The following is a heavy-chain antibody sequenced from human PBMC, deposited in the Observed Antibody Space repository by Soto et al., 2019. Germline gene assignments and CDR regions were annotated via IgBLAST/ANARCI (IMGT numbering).Heavy chain of an antibody. CDR2: SYCSGYT. D-gene: IGHD3-22*01. CDR1: AAFLRGYY. J-gene: IGHJ4*02. V-gene: IGHV4-59*01. Sequence: PSETLSLTCSVSAAFLRGYYWSWIRQTPGKGLEWTGHSYCSGYTDYNPSLKSRVVISVDASQNQVSLRLRSVTAADTAVYYCARCFGGYYPRQAEEQYYFDYWGQGILVTVSS. CDR3: ARCFGGYYPRQAEEQYYFDY.